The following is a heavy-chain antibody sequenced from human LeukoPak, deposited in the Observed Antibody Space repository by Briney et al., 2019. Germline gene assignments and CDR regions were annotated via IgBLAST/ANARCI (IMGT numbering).Heavy chain of an antibody. CDR2: INTHSGGT. D-gene: IGHD5-18*01. Sequence: GASVRVSCKASGYTFTGYCMHWVRQAPGQGLEWMGWINTHSGGTNYAQKFQGRVTMTRDTSISTAYMELSRLRSDDTAVYYCARVGRGYSYGYFDYWGQGTLVTVSS. CDR1: GYTFTGYC. J-gene: IGHJ4*02. V-gene: IGHV1-2*02. CDR3: ARVGRGYSYGYFDY.